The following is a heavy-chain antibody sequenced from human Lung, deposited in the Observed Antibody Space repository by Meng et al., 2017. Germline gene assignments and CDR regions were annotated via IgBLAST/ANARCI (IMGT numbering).Heavy chain of an antibody. CDR2: INHSGST. V-gene: IGHV4-34*01. CDR3: ARGPTTMAHDFDY. D-gene: IGHD4-11*01. CDR1: GWSFSDYY. Sequence: VQLQQWGAGLLKPSETLSLTCVVSGWSFSDYYWSWIRQPPGKGLEWIGEINHSGSTNYNPSLESQATISVDTSQNNLSLKLSSVTAADSAVYYCARGPTTMAHDFDYWGQGTLVTVSS. J-gene: IGHJ4*02.